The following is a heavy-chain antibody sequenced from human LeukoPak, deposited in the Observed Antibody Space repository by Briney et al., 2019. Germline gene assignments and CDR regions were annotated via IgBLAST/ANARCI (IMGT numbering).Heavy chain of an antibody. D-gene: IGHD5-12*01. CDR2: IRSKAYGGTT. CDR3: TRRGYHGSFDY. Sequence: PGGSLRLSCTASGFTFGDYAMSWVRQAPGKGLEWVGFIRSKAYGGTTEYAASVKGRFTISRDDSKSIAYLQMNSLKTEDTAVYYCTRRGYHGSFDYWGQGTLVTVSS. CDR1: GFTFGDYA. V-gene: IGHV3-49*04. J-gene: IGHJ4*02.